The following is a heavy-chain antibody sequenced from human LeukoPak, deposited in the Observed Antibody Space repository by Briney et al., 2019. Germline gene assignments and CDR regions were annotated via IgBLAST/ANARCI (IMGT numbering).Heavy chain of an antibody. CDR3: ARDCSGGSCYGAFDI. V-gene: IGHV4-30-4*01. J-gene: IGHJ3*02. Sequence: SQTLSLTCSVSGASIRSGDYYWSWIRQPPGKGLEWIGYIYDSGSTYYNPSLKSRITISVDTSENRFSLKLSSVTATDTAVYYCARDCSGGSCYGAFDIWGQGTMVTVSS. CDR1: GASIRSGDYY. D-gene: IGHD2-15*01. CDR2: IYDSGST.